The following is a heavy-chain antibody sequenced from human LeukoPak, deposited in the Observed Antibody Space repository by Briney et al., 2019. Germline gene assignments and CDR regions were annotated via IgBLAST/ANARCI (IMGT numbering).Heavy chain of an antibody. Sequence: SETLSLTCSVSGDSISSYYWSWIRQPAGKGLEWIGRIYTSGNTVYNPSLKSRVIISRDTSKSQFSLRLTSVTAADTAMYYCARDVGASNFDYWGQGKLVTVSS. CDR2: IYTSGNT. CDR1: GDSISSYY. J-gene: IGHJ4*02. CDR3: ARDVGASNFDY. D-gene: IGHD1-26*01. V-gene: IGHV4-4*07.